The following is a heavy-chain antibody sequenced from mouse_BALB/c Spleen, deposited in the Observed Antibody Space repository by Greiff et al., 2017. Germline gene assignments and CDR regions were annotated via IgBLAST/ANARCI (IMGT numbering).Heavy chain of an antibody. CDR2: ISSGGGST. Sequence: EVKLEESGGGLVKPGGSLKLSCAASGFAFSSYDMSWVRQTPEKRLEWVAYISSGGGSTYYPDTVKGRFTISRDNAKNTLYLQMSSLKSEDTAMYYCARHKTVGSWYFDVWGAGTTVTVSS. CDR1: GFAFSSYD. V-gene: IGHV5-12-1*01. D-gene: IGHD1-1*01. J-gene: IGHJ1*01. CDR3: ARHKTVGSWYFDV.